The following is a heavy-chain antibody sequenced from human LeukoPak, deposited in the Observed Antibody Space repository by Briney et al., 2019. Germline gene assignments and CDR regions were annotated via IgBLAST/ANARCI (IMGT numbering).Heavy chain of an antibody. CDR1: GFTFRSYS. J-gene: IGHJ3*02. CDR3: ARAYCGGDCSSDDAFDI. CDR2: ISSSSSYI. V-gene: IGHV3-21*01. Sequence: GGPLNPSGAASGFTFRSYSMNWVRKAPGKGLEWVSSISSSSSYIYYADSVKGRFTISRDNAKNSLYLQMNSLRAEDTAVYYCARAYCGGDCSSDDAFDIWGQGTMVTVSS. D-gene: IGHD2-21*01.